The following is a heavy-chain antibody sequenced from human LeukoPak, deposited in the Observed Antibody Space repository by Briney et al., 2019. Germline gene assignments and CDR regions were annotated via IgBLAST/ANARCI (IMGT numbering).Heavy chain of an antibody. CDR2: VERSGST. CDR3: VRGYGSGSYWNY. Sequence: SETPSLTCAVYGGSFSGYYWSWIRRPPGKGLEWIGEVERSGSTNYNPSLKSRVTISVDTSKNQFSLKLSSVTAADTAVYYCVRGYGSGSYWNYWGQGTLVTVSS. J-gene: IGHJ4*02. V-gene: IGHV4-34*01. CDR1: GGSFSGYY. D-gene: IGHD3-10*01.